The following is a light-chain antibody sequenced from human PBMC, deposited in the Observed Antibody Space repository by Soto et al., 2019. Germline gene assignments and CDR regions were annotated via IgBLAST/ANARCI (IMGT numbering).Light chain of an antibody. Sequence: IRMTQSPSSFSASTGDRVTITCRASQGISTYVAWYQQKPGKAPNLLIYDASSLESGVPSRFSATVSGTEFSLTITSLQPEDFATYYCQQLFDSPITFGQGTRLEIK. V-gene: IGKV1-8*01. CDR3: QQLFDSPIT. CDR2: DAS. CDR1: QGISTY. J-gene: IGKJ5*01.